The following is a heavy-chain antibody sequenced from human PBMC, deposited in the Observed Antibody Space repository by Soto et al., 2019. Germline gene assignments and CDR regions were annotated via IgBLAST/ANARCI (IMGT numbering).Heavy chain of an antibody. CDR2: ISYDGSNK. Sequence: PGGSLRLSCAASGFTFSSYGMHWVRQAPGKGLEWVAVISYDGSNKYYADSVKGRFTISRDNSKNTLYLQMNSLRAEDTAVYYCARDGVRYFDWGDAFDIWGQGTMVTVSS. J-gene: IGHJ3*02. D-gene: IGHD3-9*01. CDR1: GFTFSSYG. V-gene: IGHV3-30*03. CDR3: ARDGVRYFDWGDAFDI.